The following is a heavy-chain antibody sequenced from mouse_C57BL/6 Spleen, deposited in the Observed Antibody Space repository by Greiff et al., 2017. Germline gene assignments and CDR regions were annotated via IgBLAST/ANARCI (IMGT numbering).Heavy chain of an antibody. Sequence: VQLQQSGAELAKPGASVKMSCKASGYTFTSYWMHWVKQRPGQGLEWIGYINPSSGYTKYNQKFKDKATLTVDKSSSTAYMQLSRLTYEDSAVYYCARGGVYCYASSLYFDYWGQGTTLTVSS. CDR2: INPSSGYT. D-gene: IGHD1-1*01. V-gene: IGHV1-7*01. J-gene: IGHJ2*01. CDR3: ARGGVYCYASSLYFDY. CDR1: GYTFTSYW.